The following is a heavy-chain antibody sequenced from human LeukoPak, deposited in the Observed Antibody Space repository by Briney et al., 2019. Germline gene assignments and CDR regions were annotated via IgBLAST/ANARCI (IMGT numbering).Heavy chain of an antibody. Sequence: PGGSLRLSCEASGFSFANHWMTWVRQAPGKGLEWVGDINQNGGQSYYLDSLKGRFTLSRDNAKNSLFLHLNSLRAEDTAVYYCVKNSGWYCLDYWGQGITVIVSS. D-gene: IGHD6-13*01. CDR3: VKNSGWYCLDY. CDR2: INQNGGQS. J-gene: IGHJ4*02. V-gene: IGHV3-7*03. CDR1: GFSFANHW.